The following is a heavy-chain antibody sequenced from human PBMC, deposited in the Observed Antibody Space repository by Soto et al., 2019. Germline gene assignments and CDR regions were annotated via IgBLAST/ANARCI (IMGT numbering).Heavy chain of an antibody. CDR2: ITDNGGDS. J-gene: IGHJ4*02. CDR1: GITVGSRA. V-gene: IGHV3-23*01. CDR3: VRGSQDSYPGSRIFDF. Sequence: PGGSLRLSCVASGITVGSRAMSWVRQAPGEGLGWVSTITDNGGDSKYADSVRGRFTISRDNSKKILYLQMSNLRAEDSAVYYCVRGSQDSYPGSRIFDFWGRGTLVTVSS. D-gene: IGHD3-10*01.